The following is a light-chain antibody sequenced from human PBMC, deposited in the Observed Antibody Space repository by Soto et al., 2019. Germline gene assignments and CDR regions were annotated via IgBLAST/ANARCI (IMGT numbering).Light chain of an antibody. CDR1: SSNIGNNY. J-gene: IGLJ3*02. CDR3: GTWDFSLSVWV. V-gene: IGLV1-51*01. CDR2: DNN. Sequence: QSVWTQPPSVSAAPGQKVTISCSGSSSNIGNNYVSWYQQLPGTAPKLLIYDNNKRPSGIPDRFSGSKSGTSATLGITGLQTGDEAHYYCGTWDFSLSVWVFGGGTKLTVL.